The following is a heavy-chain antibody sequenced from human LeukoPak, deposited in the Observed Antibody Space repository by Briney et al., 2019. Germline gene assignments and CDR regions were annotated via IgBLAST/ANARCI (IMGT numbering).Heavy chain of an antibody. CDR1: GGSISSGGYY. V-gene: IGHV4-31*03. CDR2: IYHSGYT. D-gene: IGHD1-1*01. J-gene: IGHJ6*03. CDR3: ARAGRGVNWYYYIDV. Sequence: SETLSLTCTVSGGSISSGGYYWSWIRQHPGKGLEWIGYIYHSGYTYSNPSLESRVTMSVDTSQNQLSLKIISVTAADTAVYFCARAGRGVNWYYYIDVWGTGTTVTVSS.